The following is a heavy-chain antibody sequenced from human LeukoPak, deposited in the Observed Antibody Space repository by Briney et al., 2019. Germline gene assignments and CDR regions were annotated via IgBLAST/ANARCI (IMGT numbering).Heavy chain of an antibody. V-gene: IGHV1-46*02. J-gene: IGHJ4*02. D-gene: IGHD5-24*01. CDR2: INPSSGST. CDR3: ARVAGWLQREYYCDY. CDR1: GYTFNSYY. Sequence: ASVNVSSKVSGYTFNSYYMQWVRQAPGQGLEWRGIINPSSGSTSYAQKFKGKVTMTRDTSTTTVYMELSSLRSEDTAVYYCARVAGWLQREYYCDYWGQGTLVTVSS.